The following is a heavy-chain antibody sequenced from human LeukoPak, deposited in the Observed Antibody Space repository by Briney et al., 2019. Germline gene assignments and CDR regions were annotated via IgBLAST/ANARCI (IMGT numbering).Heavy chain of an antibody. V-gene: IGHV1-8*01. J-gene: IGHJ6*03. Sequence: ASVKVSCKASGYTFTSYDINWVRQATGQGLEWMGWVNPNSGNTGYAQKFQGRVTMTRNTSISTAYMELSSLRSEDTAVYYCARGGYYGSGRQAVRTYYYYYYMDVWGKGTTVTISS. CDR1: GYTFTSYD. CDR2: VNPNSGNT. D-gene: IGHD3-10*01. CDR3: ARGGYYGSGRQAVRTYYYYYYMDV.